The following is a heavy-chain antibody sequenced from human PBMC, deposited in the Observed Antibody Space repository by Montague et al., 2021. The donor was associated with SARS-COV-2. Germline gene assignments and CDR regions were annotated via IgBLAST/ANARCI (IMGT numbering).Heavy chain of an antibody. CDR1: DVSLSSSTW. J-gene: IGHJ4*02. V-gene: IGHV4-4*02. CDR2: TYLSGFT. Sequence: SETLSLTCVVSDVSLSSSTWWSWVRQSPGKGLEWVGETYLSGFTXXNPXGKSRVTISLDDSRSQFSLRLTSVIAADTAVYFCARGGLGNRGFDYWGQGALVTVSS. D-gene: IGHD3/OR15-3a*01. CDR3: ARGGLGNRGFDY.